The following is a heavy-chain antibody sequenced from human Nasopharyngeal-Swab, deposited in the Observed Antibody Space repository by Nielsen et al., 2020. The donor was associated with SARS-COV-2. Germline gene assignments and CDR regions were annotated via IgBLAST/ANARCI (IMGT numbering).Heavy chain of an antibody. D-gene: IGHD2-2*01. Sequence: SETLSLTCAGYGGSFSCYYWSWIRQPPGKGLEWIGEINHSGSTNYNPSLKSRVTISVDTSTNQFSLKLSSVTAADTAVYYCARGKEGVVPAALEMVFYYYYYMDVWGKGSTVTVSS. CDR1: GGSFSCYY. CDR2: INHSGST. CDR3: ARGKEGVVPAALEMVFYYYYYMDV. J-gene: IGHJ6*03. V-gene: IGHV4-34*01.